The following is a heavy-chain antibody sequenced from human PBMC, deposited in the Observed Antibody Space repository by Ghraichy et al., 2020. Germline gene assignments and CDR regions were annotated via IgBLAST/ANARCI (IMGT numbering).Heavy chain of an antibody. J-gene: IGHJ5*02. CDR2: IDSDDDK. CDR1: GFSLNSSGMC. V-gene: IGHV2-70*11. CDR3: ARGNNWFDP. Sequence: SGPTLVKPTQTLTLTCNFSGFSLNSSGMCVNWIRQPPGKALEWLARIDSDDDKSYSTSLKTRLTISKDTSKNQVLLTMTNMDPVDTATYYCARGNNWFDPWGQGALVTVSS.